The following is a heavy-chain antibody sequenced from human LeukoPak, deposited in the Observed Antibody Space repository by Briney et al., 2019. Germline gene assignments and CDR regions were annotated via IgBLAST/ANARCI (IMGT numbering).Heavy chain of an antibody. CDR3: TSICSSSSCYLDY. CDR1: GFTFNNYG. V-gene: IGHV3-30*03. J-gene: IGHJ4*02. Sequence: GRSLRLSCAHSGFTFNNYGMHWVRQAPGKGLEWVAVMSFDGSNKYYADSVKGRFTISRDNSKNTLYLQMNSLRVEDTAVYYCTSICSSSSCYLDYWGQGTLVTVSS. CDR2: MSFDGSNK. D-gene: IGHD2-2*01.